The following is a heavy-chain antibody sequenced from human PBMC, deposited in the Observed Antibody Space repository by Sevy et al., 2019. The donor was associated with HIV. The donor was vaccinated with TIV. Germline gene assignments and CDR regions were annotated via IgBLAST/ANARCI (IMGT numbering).Heavy chain of an antibody. CDR1: GFTFSDHY. CDR2: IRNKPDSYTT. D-gene: IGHD6-13*01. CDR3: ATHAGIAAAGRVFDY. V-gene: IGHV3-72*01. Sequence: GVSLRLSCAASGFTFSDHYMEWVRQAPGKGLEWVGRIRNKPDSYTTEYAASVTGRFTISRDDSKNSLYLLMDSLKTEDTAVYYCATHAGIAAAGRVFDYWGQGTLVTVSS. J-gene: IGHJ4*02.